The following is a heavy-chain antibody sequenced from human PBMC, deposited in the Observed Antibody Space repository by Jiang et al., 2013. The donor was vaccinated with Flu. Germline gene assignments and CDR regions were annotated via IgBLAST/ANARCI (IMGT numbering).Heavy chain of an antibody. CDR1: GGSISSSSYY. CDR2: IYYSGST. CDR3: ARQSYSSSWNAY. Sequence: GLVKPSETLSLTCTVSGGSISSSSYYWGWIRQPPGKGLEWIGSIYYSGSTYYNPSLKSRVTISVDTSKNQFSLKLSSVTAADTAVYYCARQSYSSSWNAYWGQGTLVTVSS. D-gene: IGHD6-13*01. J-gene: IGHJ4*02. V-gene: IGHV4-39*01.